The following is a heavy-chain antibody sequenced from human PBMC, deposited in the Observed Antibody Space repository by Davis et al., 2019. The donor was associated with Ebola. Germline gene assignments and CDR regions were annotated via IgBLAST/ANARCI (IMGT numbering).Heavy chain of an antibody. J-gene: IGHJ4*02. CDR2: IGGSRGTT. D-gene: IGHD2-15*01. CDR3: AKVGSSSWLSHLDY. CDR1: GLTLSDYY. Sequence: GESLKISCVVSGLTLSDYYVSWIRQAPGKGLEWIARIGGSRGTTNYVDSVRGRFTISRDTAKNIVYLQMNSLRPEDTAVYYCAKVGSSSWLSHLDYWGQGTLVTVSS. V-gene: IGHV3-11*05.